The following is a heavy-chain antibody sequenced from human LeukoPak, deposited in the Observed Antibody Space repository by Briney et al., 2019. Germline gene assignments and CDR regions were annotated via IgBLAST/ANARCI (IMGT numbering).Heavy chain of an antibody. Sequence: PGGSLRLSCAASGFTFSSYSMNWVRQAPGKGLEWVSYISSGSSTIYYADSVKGRFTISRDNAKNSLCLQMNSLRAEDTAVYYCAKLKQWQPQRYFFEYWGQGALVTVAS. D-gene: IGHD6-19*01. J-gene: IGHJ4*02. V-gene: IGHV3-48*01. CDR1: GFTFSSYS. CDR3: AKLKQWQPQRYFFEY. CDR2: ISSGSSTI.